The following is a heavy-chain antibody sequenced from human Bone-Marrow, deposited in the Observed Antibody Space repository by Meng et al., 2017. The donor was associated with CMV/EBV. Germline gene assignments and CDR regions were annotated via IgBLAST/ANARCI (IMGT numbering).Heavy chain of an antibody. CDR3: ARARHDFWSSPDYYYYGMDV. Sequence: ASVKVSCKASGYTFTSYAMHWVRQAPGQRLEWMGWSNAGNGNTKYSQEFQGRVTITRDTSASTAYMELSSLRSENTAVYYCARARHDFWSSPDYYYYGMDVWGQGTTVTVSS. J-gene: IGHJ6*02. CDR2: SNAGNGNT. CDR1: GYTFTSYA. D-gene: IGHD3-3*01. V-gene: IGHV1-3*02.